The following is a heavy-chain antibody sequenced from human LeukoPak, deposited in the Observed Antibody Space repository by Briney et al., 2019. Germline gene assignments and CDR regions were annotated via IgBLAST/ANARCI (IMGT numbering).Heavy chain of an antibody. CDR2: IYYSGST. CDR3: ARDAAYYGGRYFDY. V-gene: IGHV4-61*01. CDR1: GGSISSSSYY. D-gene: IGHD4-23*01. J-gene: IGHJ4*02. Sequence: SETLSLTCTVSGGSISSSSYYWSWIRQPPGKGLEWIGYIYYSGSTNYNPSLKSRVTISVDTSKNQFSLKLSSVTAADTAVYYCARDAAYYGGRYFDYWGQGTLVTVSS.